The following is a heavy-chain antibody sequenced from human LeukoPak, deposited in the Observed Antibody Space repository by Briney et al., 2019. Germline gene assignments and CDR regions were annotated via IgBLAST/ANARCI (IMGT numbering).Heavy chain of an antibody. CDR3: ANERVAGDGDYFDY. V-gene: IGHV1-69*13. CDR2: IIPIFGTA. D-gene: IGHD2-15*01. J-gene: IGHJ4*02. CDR1: GGTFISYA. Sequence: GASVKVSCKASGGTFISYAISWVRQAPGKGLEWMGGIIPIFGTANYAQKLQGRVTITADESTSTAYMELSSLRSEDTAVYYCANERVAGDGDYFDYWGQGTLVTVSS.